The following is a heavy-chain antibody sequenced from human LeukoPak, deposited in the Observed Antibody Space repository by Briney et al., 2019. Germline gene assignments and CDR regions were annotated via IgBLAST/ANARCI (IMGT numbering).Heavy chain of an antibody. CDR1: GYTFIGYY. D-gene: IGHD3-10*01. CDR2: INPNSGGT. Sequence: ASVKVSCKASGYTFIGYYLYWVRQAPGQGLEWMGWINPNSGGTKYAQKFQVRVTITRDTSISTAYMELSSLRSDDTAVYYCARDLGDSFDYWGQGTLVTVSS. V-gene: IGHV1-2*02. J-gene: IGHJ4*02. CDR3: ARDLGDSFDY.